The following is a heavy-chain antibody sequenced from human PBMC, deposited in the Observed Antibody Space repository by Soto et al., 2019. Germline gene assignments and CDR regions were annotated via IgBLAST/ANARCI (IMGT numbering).Heavy chain of an antibody. D-gene: IGHD4-4*01. V-gene: IGHV3-30*18. Sequence: QVQLVESGGGVVQPGRSLRLPCAASGFTFSSYGMHWVRQAPGKGLEWVAVISYDGSNKYYADSVKGRFTISRDNSKNTLYLQMNSLRAEDTAVYYCAKYDYSNYYGMDVWGQGTTVTVSS. CDR1: GFTFSSYG. CDR3: AKYDYSNYYGMDV. CDR2: ISYDGSNK. J-gene: IGHJ6*02.